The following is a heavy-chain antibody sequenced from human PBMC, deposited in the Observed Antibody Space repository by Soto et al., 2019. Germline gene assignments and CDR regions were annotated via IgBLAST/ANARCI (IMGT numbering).Heavy chain of an antibody. D-gene: IGHD2-8*01. J-gene: IGHJ6*02. CDR1: GFTFSSYG. CDR3: ARGMVYYYYYGMDV. Sequence: QVQLVESGGGVVQPGRSLRLSCAAPGFTFSSYGMHWVRQAPGKGLEWVAVIWYDGSNKYYADSVKGRFTISRDNSKNTLYLQMNSLRAEDTAVYYCARGMVYYYYYGMDVWGQGTTVTVSS. CDR2: IWYDGSNK. V-gene: IGHV3-33*01.